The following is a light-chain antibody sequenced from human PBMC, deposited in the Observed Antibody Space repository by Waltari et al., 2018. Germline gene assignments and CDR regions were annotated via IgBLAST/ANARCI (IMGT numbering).Light chain of an antibody. CDR1: ISDVGAYNY. Sequence: QSALTQPASVSGSPGQSITISCTGTISDVGAYNYVSWYQQHPGKPPQLIIYAVTKRPSGVSNRFSGATSGTTAALTISGLQAEDEADFYCSSYTTSGTLIFGGGTKLTV. V-gene: IGLV2-14*03. CDR3: SSYTTSGTLI. J-gene: IGLJ2*01. CDR2: AVT.